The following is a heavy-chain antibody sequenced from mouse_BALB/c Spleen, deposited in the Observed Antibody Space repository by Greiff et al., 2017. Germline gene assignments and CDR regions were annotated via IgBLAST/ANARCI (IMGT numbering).Heavy chain of an antibody. CDR1: GYTFTNYW. V-gene: IGHV1-63*02. CDR3: ARKMGLRSYAMDY. Sequence: QVQLQQSGAELVRPGTSVKISCKASGYTFTNYWLGWVKQRPGHGLEWIGDIYPGGGYTNYNEKFKGKATLTADTSSSTAYMQLSSLTSEDSAVYFCARKMGLRSYAMDYWGQGTSVTVSS. CDR2: IYPGGGYT. J-gene: IGHJ4*01. D-gene: IGHD1-1*01.